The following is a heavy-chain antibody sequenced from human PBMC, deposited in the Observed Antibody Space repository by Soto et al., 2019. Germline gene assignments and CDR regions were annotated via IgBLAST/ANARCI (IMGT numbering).Heavy chain of an antibody. D-gene: IGHD2-21*02. V-gene: IGHV1-24*01. Sequence: ASVKVSCKVSGYTLTELSMHWVRQAPGKGLEWMGGFDPEDGETIYAQKFQGRVTMTEDTSTDTAYMELSSLRSEDTAVYYCATDTYCGGDCYSGYFDYWGQGTLVTVSS. J-gene: IGHJ4*02. CDR2: FDPEDGET. CDR3: ATDTYCGGDCYSGYFDY. CDR1: GYTLTELS.